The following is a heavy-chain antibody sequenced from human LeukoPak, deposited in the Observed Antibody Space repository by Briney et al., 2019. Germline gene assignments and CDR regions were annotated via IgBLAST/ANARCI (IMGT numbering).Heavy chain of an antibody. V-gene: IGHV4-4*02. Sequence: PSGTLSLTCTVSGDSFSSSNWWSWVRPPPGKGLEWIGEIYHSGISNYNSSLKSRVTISVDKSKNQFSLKLSSVTAADTAVYYCANAIPFRFNYWGQGILVTVSS. J-gene: IGHJ4*02. CDR3: ANAIPFRFNY. CDR2: IYHSGIS. D-gene: IGHD2-21*01. CDR1: GDSFSSSNW.